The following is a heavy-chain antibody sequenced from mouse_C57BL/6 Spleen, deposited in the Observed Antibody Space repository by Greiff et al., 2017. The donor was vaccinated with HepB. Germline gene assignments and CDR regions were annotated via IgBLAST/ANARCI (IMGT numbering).Heavy chain of an antibody. D-gene: IGHD4-1*01. CDR2: IDPSDSYT. CDR1: GYTFTSYW. J-gene: IGHJ2*01. Sequence: QVQLQQSGAELVKPGASVKLSCKASGYTFTSYWMQWVKQRPGQGLEWIGEIDPSDSYTNYNQKFKGKATLTVDTSSSTAYMQLSSLTSEDSAVYYCARWGLTGDYWGQGTTLTVSS. V-gene: IGHV1-50*01. CDR3: ARWGLTGDY.